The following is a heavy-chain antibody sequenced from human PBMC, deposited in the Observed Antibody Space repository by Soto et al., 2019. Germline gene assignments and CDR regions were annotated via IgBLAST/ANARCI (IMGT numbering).Heavy chain of an antibody. V-gene: IGHV4-30-4*08. CDR3: ARVSRSYYYGMDV. CDR1: GGSIGSGPYS. Sequence: SETLSLTCTVSGGSIGSGPYSWGWIRQPPGKGLEWIGYIYYSGSTYYNPSLKSRVTISVDTSKNQFSLKLSSVTAADTAVYYCARVSRSYYYGMDVWGQATTVTVSS. J-gene: IGHJ6*01. D-gene: IGHD2-8*01. CDR2: IYYSGST.